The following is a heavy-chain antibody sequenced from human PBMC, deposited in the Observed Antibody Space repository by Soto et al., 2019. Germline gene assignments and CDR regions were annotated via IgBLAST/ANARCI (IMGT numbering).Heavy chain of an antibody. Sequence: QVQLVQSGAEVKKPGSSVKVSCKASGGTFSSYDISWVRQAPGQGLEWMGGIIPIFGTANYAQKFLGRVTLTADESTSTADMDLSSLRSEDTAGYYCALATGFYGMDVWGQGTTVTVSS. D-gene: IGHD6-13*01. V-gene: IGHV1-69*12. CDR1: GGTFSSYD. CDR3: ALATGFYGMDV. J-gene: IGHJ6*02. CDR2: IIPIFGTA.